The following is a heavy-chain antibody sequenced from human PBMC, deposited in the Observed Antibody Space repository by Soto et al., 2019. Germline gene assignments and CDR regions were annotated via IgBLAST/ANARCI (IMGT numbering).Heavy chain of an antibody. CDR2: IYYSGST. D-gene: IGHD4-4*01. Sequence: SETLSLTCTVAGGSISSYYWSWIRQPPGKGLEWIGYIYYSGSTNYNPSLKSRVTISVDTSKNQFSLKLSSVTAADTAVYYCARVGRLQPHFDYWGQGTLVTVSS. CDR1: GGSISSYY. CDR3: ARVGRLQPHFDY. J-gene: IGHJ4*02. V-gene: IGHV4-59*01.